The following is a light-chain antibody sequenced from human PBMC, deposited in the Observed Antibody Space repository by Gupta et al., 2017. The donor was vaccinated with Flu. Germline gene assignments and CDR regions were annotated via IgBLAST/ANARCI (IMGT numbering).Light chain of an antibody. CDR2: KDG. CDR1: ALPKHY. CDR3: QSADSSGTYPDV. J-gene: IGLJ1*01. V-gene: IGLV3-25*02. Sequence: SYELTQPPSLSVSPAQTARLTCPGDALPKHYAYWYQQKLGQAPVLVIYKDGGRPSGFPERFSGSSSGRTVTLTISGVQAEDEADYYCQSADSSGTYPDVFGTGTKVTVL.